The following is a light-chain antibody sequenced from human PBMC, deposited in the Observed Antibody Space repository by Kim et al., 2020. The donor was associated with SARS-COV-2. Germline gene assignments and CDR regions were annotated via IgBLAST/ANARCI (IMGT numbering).Light chain of an antibody. CDR2: DAS. CDR3: QQSNNWPPLT. V-gene: IGKV3D-15*01. J-gene: IGKJ1*01. CDR1: QSISSY. Sequence: PPVERTAPPCSASQSISSYVGWHQQKPGQAHRLLIYDASHRATGIPARFIGSGSETELTLTTSNLQSEEFAVYHCQQSNNWPPLTFGQGTKVDIK.